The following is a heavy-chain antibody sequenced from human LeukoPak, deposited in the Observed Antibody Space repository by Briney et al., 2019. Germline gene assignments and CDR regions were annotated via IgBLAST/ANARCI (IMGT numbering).Heavy chain of an antibody. CDR2: ISTSGST. CDR3: ARDFVVVPAAYYFDY. D-gene: IGHD2-2*01. V-gene: IGHV4-4*07. Sequence: PSETLSLTCTVSGGSISSYFWSWIRQPAGQGLEWIGHISTSGSTNYSPSLKSRVTMSVDTSKNQFSVKLNSVTAADTAVYFCARDFVVVPAAYYFDYWGQGTLVTVSS. J-gene: IGHJ4*02. CDR1: GGSISSYF.